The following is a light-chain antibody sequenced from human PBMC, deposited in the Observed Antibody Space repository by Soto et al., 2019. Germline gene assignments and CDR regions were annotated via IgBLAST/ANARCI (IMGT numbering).Light chain of an antibody. J-gene: IGKJ2*01. CDR2: GAS. V-gene: IGKV3-15*01. CDR3: QQYHHGPPQYT. CDR1: QSVASN. Sequence: IVMTQSPASLSVSPGDGATLSCRASQSVASNVAWYQQKPGQGPRLLIHGASTRAAGVPARFSGSGSGTDFALTISSLQSEAFAVYYCQQYHHGPPQYTFGQGTKLQIK.